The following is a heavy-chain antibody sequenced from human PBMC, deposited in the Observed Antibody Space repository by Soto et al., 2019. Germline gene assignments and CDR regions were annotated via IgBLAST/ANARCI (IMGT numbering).Heavy chain of an antibody. Sequence: GGSLRLSCAASGFTFSSYAMHWVRQAPGKGLEWVALISYDGSDKDYADSVKGRFTISRDNAKNMLYLQMNSLRAEDTAIYYCVKFMGSAPCWGQGTLVTVSS. J-gene: IGHJ4*02. CDR3: VKFMGSAPC. CDR2: ISYDGSDK. D-gene: IGHD2-15*01. CDR1: GFTFSSYA. V-gene: IGHV3-30-3*01.